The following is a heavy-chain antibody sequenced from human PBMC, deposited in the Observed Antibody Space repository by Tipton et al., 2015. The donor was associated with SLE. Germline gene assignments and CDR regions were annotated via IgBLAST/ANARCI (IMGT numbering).Heavy chain of an antibody. CDR3: AKGGKQLVPGDFDY. V-gene: IGHV3-23*01. CDR2: LSPSGGSP. CDR1: GFTFSSYA. Sequence: GSLRLSCAASGFTFSSYAMSWVRQAPGKGLEWVSALSPSGGSPYYADSLKGRFTISRDNSKNTLYLQMNSLRAEDTAVYYCAKGGKQLVPGDFDYWGQGPLLPVSP. J-gene: IGHJ4*02. D-gene: IGHD6-13*01.